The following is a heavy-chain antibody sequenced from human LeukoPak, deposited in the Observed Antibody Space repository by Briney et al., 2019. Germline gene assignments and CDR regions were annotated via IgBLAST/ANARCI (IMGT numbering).Heavy chain of an antibody. D-gene: IGHD2-2*01. CDR1: GGTFSSYA. J-gene: IGHJ4*02. Sequence: SVKVSCKASGGTFSSYAISWVRQAPGQGLEWMGGIIPIFGTANYAQKFQGRVTITTDESTSTAYMELSSLRSEDTAVYYCARDSFDIVVVPAAIPFDYWGQGTLVTVSS. CDR3: ARDSFDIVVVPAAIPFDY. V-gene: IGHV1-69*05. CDR2: IIPIFGTA.